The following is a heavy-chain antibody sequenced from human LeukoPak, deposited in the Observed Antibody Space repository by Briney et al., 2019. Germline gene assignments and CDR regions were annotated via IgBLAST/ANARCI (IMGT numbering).Heavy chain of an antibody. CDR3: ANSRPVVGAFDI. J-gene: IGHJ3*02. D-gene: IGHD1-26*01. Sequence: PGGSLRLFCAASGFTFSSYAMSWVRQAPGKGLEWVSAISGSGGSTYYADSVKGRFTISRDNSKNTLYLQMNSLRAEDTAVYYCANSRPVVGAFDIWGQGTMVTVSS. V-gene: IGHV3-23*01. CDR1: GFTFSSYA. CDR2: ISGSGGST.